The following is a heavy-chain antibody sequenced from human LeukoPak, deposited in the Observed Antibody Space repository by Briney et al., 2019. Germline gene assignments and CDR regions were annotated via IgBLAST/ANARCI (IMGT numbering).Heavy chain of an antibody. CDR3: TTTAGYYDTSGYYYFDY. V-gene: IGHV3-73*01. D-gene: IGHD3-22*01. Sequence: GGSLRLSCAASGFTFSGFALHWVRQASGKGLEWVGRVRSKTYSYATAYAASVKGRFTISRDDSKNTAYLRMNSLKTEDTGVYYCTTTAGYYDTSGYYYFDYWGQGALVTVSS. CDR2: VRSKTYSYAT. J-gene: IGHJ4*02. CDR1: GFTFSGFA.